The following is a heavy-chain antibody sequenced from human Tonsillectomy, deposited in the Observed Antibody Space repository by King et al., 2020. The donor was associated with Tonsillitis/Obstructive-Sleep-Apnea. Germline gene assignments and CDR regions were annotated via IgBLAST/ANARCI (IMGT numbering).Heavy chain of an antibody. J-gene: IGHJ6*03. Sequence: VQLVESGGGVVQPGRSLRLSCVASGFTFSNYAMHWVRQAPGKGLEWVAVISFDGSNKYFADSVKGRFSISRDDSENTLYLQMNNLRAEDTALYYCARDGVHVYTTLTPSYYYYYMDVWGKGTTVTVSS. CDR3: ARDGVHVYTTLTPSYYYYYMDV. CDR1: GFTFSNYA. V-gene: IGHV3-30-3*01. D-gene: IGHD5/OR15-5a*01. CDR2: ISFDGSNK.